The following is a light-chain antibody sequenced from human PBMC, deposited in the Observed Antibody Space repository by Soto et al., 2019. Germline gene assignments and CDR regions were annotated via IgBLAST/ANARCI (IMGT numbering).Light chain of an antibody. Sequence: DIQMTQSPSSLSASVGDRVTITCQASHNINNYLNWYQQRPGKVPNLVIFDASNLKSEVPSRFSGSGSGTHFTLTISSLQPEDAAIYYCQQYDSHPVTFGQGTKLEI. CDR2: DAS. J-gene: IGKJ2*01. CDR1: HNINNY. CDR3: QQYDSHPVT. V-gene: IGKV1-33*01.